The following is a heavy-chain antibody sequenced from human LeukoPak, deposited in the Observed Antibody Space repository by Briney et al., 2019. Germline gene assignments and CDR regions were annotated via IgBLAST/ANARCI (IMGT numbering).Heavy chain of an antibody. CDR2: IIPIFGTA. V-gene: IGHV1-69*05. Sequence: GASVKVSCKASGGTFSSYAISWVRQAPGQGLEWMGRIIPIFGTANYAQKFQGRVTITTDESTSTAYMELSSLRSEDTAVYYCARVSLPGELLNYYYMDVWGKGTTVTVS. CDR3: ARVSLPGELLNYYYMDV. D-gene: IGHD3-10*01. J-gene: IGHJ6*03. CDR1: GGTFSSYA.